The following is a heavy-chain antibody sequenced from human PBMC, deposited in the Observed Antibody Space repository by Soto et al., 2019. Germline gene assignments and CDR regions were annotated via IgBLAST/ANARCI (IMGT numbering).Heavy chain of an antibody. CDR1: GFTFDSFA. V-gene: IGHV3-23*01. CDR3: ARGAVMPDS. CDR2: ISASGGST. Sequence: EVQLLESGGGLEQPGGYLRLSCAASGFTFDSFAMTWVRQAPGKGLEWVSAISASGGSTFYADSVKGRFTISRDSSKNTLYLQRNSLRAEDTAVYYCARGAVMPDSWGQGTLVTVSS. J-gene: IGHJ4*02. D-gene: IGHD3-16*01.